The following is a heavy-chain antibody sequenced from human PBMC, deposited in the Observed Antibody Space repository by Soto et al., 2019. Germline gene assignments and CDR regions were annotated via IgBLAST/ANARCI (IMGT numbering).Heavy chain of an antibody. CDR2: IYYSGST. V-gene: IGHV4-39*07. CDR1: GGSISTSSYH. J-gene: IGHJ4*01. D-gene: IGHD3-10*01. Sequence: SETLSLTCTVSGGSISTSSYHWAWIRQPPGKGLEWIASIYYSGSTYYNPSLKSRVTISVDTSKNQFSLQLSSVTAADTAVYYCARSGGSGIYSYLSLDYWGHGTLVTVSS. CDR3: ARSGGSGIYSYLSLDY.